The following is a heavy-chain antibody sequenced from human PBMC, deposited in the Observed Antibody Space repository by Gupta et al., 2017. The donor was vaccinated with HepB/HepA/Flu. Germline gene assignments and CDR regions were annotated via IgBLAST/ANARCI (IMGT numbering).Heavy chain of an antibody. J-gene: IGHJ4*02. V-gene: IGHV2-70*15. D-gene: IGHD1-7*01. Sequence: QVTLRESGPALVKPTQTLTLTCTFSGFSLSTSGMCVSWIRQPPGKALEWLARIDWDDDKYDSTALKTRLTISKDTSKNQVVLTMTKMDPMDKATYYCARRQGENYRFDYGGQGTLVTVSS. CDR1: GFSLSTSGMC. CDR3: ARRQGENYRFDY. CDR2: IDWDDDK.